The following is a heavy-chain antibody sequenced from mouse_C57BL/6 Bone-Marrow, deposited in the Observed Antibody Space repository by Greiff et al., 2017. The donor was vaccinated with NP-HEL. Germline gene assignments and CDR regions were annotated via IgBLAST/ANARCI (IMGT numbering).Heavy chain of an antibody. CDR2: IDPSDSYT. J-gene: IGHJ2*01. CDR3: ATLLLRFPFDY. V-gene: IGHV1-50*01. D-gene: IGHD1-1*01. CDR1: GYTFTSYW. Sequence: QVQLQQPGAELVKPGASVKLSCKASGYTFTSYWMQWVKQRPGQGLEWIGEIDPSDSYTNYNQKFKGKATLTVDPSSSTAYMQLSSLTSEDSAVYYCATLLLRFPFDYWGQGTTLTVSS.